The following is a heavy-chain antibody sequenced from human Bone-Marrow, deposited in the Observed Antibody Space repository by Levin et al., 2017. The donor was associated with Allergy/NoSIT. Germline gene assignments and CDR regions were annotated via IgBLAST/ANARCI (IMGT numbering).Heavy chain of an antibody. V-gene: IGHV3-30*18. CDR2: ISYDGSKK. Sequence: GESLKISCAASGFTFSNFGMHWVRQAPGKGLEWVALISYDGSKKYYVDSVKGRFTIYRDNSKNMLHLQMDSLRAEDTAVYYCAKVSVVVPSFDYTYGLDVWGQGTTVTVSS. D-gene: IGHD3-9*01. J-gene: IGHJ6*02. CDR1: GFTFSNFG. CDR3: AKVSVVVPSFDYTYGLDV.